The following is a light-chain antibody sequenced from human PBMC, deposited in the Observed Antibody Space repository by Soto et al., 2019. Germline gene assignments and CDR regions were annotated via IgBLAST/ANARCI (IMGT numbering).Light chain of an antibody. CDR1: QSVSSN. V-gene: IGKV3-15*01. CDR3: QKYNNWPRT. Sequence: EIVMTPSPATLSVSPGERATLSCRASQSVSSNLAWYRQKPGQAPRLLIYGASTRATGIPARFSGSGSGTEFTLTISSLQSEDFAVYYCQKYNNWPRTFGQGTKGDIK. CDR2: GAS. J-gene: IGKJ1*01.